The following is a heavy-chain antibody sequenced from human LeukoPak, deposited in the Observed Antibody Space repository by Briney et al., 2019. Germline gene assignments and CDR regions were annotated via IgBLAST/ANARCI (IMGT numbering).Heavy chain of an antibody. V-gene: IGHV1-3*01. J-gene: IGHJ3*02. D-gene: IGHD3-22*01. CDR3: ARYDSSGYYYGEEAFDI. CDR2: INAGNGNT. CDR1: GYTLTELS. Sequence: ASVKVSCKVSGYTLTELSMHWVRQAPGQRLEWMGWINAGNGNTEYSQKFQGRVTITRDTSASTAYMELSSLRSEDTAVYYCARYDSSGYYYGEEAFDIWGQGTMVTVSS.